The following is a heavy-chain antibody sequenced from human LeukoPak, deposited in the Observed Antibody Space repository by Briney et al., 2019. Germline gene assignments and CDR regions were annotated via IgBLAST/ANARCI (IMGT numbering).Heavy chain of an antibody. J-gene: IGHJ5*02. Sequence: ASVKVSCKASGYTFTGYYMHWVRQAPGQGLEWMGWINPNSGGTNYAQKFQGRVTMTRDTSISTAYMELSRLRSDDTAVYYCARSQLLGYCSSTSCYRWFDPWAREPWSPSPQ. D-gene: IGHD2-2*02. CDR1: GYTFTGYY. CDR3: ARSQLLGYCSSTSCYRWFDP. V-gene: IGHV1-2*02. CDR2: INPNSGGT.